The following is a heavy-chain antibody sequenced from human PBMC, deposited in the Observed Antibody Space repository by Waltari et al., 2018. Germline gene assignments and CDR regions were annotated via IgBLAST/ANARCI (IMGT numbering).Heavy chain of an antibody. J-gene: IGHJ3*02. CDR1: GYPFPGYY. Sequence: QVQLVQSGAEVTKPGASVKVSCQASGYPFPGYYYPWFLPAPGQGLAWMGRINPNSGGTNYAQKFQGRVTMTRDTSISTAYMELSRLRSDDTAVYYCARFGQELPRDVLRAFDIWGQGTMVTVSS. V-gene: IGHV1-2*06. D-gene: IGHD1-26*01. CDR2: INPNSGGT. CDR3: ARFGQELPRDVLRAFDI.